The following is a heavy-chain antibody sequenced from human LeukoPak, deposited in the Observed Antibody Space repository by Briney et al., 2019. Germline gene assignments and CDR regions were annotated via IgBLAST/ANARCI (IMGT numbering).Heavy chain of an antibody. CDR2: IYYSGST. D-gene: IGHD3-10*01. CDR1: GGSISSGGYY. V-gene: IGHV4-31*03. J-gene: IGHJ5*02. CDR3: ARGYYYYGSAHWFDP. Sequence: PSETLSLTCTVSGGSISSGGYYWSWIRQHPGTGLEWIGYIYYSGSTYYNPSLKSRVTISVDTSKNQFSLKLSSVTAADTAVYYCARGYYYYGSAHWFDPWGQGTLVTVSS.